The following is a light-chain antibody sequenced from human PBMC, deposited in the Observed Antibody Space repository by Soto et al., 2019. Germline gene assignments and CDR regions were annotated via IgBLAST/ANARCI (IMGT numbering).Light chain of an antibody. V-gene: IGKV3-20*01. CDR3: QQYSSLPHT. CDR2: GIS. CDR1: QSVTNRY. J-gene: IGKJ2*01. Sequence: ESVLTQSPGPLSLSPGETATLSCRASQSVTNRYFAWYQQRPGQAPRLLIYGISNRATGIPDRFSGSGSGTDFTLTISRLEPEDFVVYYCQQYSSLPHTFGQGTKLEGK.